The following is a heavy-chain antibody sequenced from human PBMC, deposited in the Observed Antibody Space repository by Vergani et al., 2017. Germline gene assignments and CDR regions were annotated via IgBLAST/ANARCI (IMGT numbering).Heavy chain of an antibody. CDR3: ARDVTYYNKIDHDGLEC. V-gene: IGHV6-1*01. Sequence: QVQLQQSGPGLVKPSQTLSLTCAISGDSVSSNDAVWNWIRQSPSRGLEWLGRTYYRSKWYNDYAVSVKSRITISPDTSKNQFSMQLNSVTPEDTAVYYFARDVTYYNKIDHDGLECWGKGTTVTVSS. CDR2: TYYRSKWYN. CDR1: GDSVSSNDAV. D-gene: IGHD3-10*01. J-gene: IGHJ6*04.